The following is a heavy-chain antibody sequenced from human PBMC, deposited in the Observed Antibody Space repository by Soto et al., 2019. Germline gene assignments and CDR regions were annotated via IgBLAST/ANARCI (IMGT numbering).Heavy chain of an antibody. V-gene: IGHV3-23*01. J-gene: IGHJ4*02. CDR1: GFTFSSYA. D-gene: IGHD2-2*01. Sequence: EVQLLESGGGLVQPGGSLRLSCAASGFTFSSYAMSWFRQAPGKGLEWVSGIGRSGGDTYYADSVMGRFSISRDNSKDTLFLQINSLRAEDTAIYFCAKALGCSISATCSYFDYWGQGTLVTVSS. CDR2: IGRSGGDT. CDR3: AKALGCSISATCSYFDY.